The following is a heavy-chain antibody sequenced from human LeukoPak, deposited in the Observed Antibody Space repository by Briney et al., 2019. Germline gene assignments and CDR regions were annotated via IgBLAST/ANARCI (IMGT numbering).Heavy chain of an antibody. J-gene: IGHJ2*01. CDR2: IYSGGNT. CDR1: GFTVSSNY. CDR3: ARAPNNTDYSASYWYFDL. D-gene: IGHD3-16*01. Sequence: PGGSLRLSCAASGFTVSSNYMSWVRQAPGKGLEWVSVIYSGGNTFYADFVKGRFTISRDNSKNTLYLQMNSLRAEDTAVYYCARAPNNTDYSASYWYFDLWGRGTLVTVSS. V-gene: IGHV3-53*01.